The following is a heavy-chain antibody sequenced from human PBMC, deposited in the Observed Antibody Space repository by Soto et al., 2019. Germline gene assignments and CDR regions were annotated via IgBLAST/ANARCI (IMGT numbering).Heavy chain of an antibody. CDR2: TYYRSKWYN. V-gene: IGHV6-1*01. Sequence: QPLSHICSSSRVTFSSNIAAWNWIRQSPSRGLEWLGRTYYRSKWYNDYAVSVKSRITINPDTSKNQFSLQLNSVTPEDTAVYYCARSPPAGRTDLYYYSGIDDWGQGTTVTVSS. D-gene: IGHD6-13*01. J-gene: IGHJ6*02. CDR3: ARSPPAGRTDLYYYSGIDD. CDR1: RVTFSSNIAA.